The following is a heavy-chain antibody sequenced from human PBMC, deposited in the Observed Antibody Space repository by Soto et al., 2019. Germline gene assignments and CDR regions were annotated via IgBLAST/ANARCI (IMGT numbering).Heavy chain of an antibody. CDR2: IYYSGST. CDR1: GGSISSYY. V-gene: IGHV4-59*01. Sequence: NPSETLSLTCTVSGGSISSYYWSWIRQPPGKGLEWIGYIYYSGSTNYNPSLKSRVTISVDTSKNQFSLKLSSVTAADTAVYYCARAVGYCSSTSCYTPVWGQGTLVTVS. D-gene: IGHD2-2*02. J-gene: IGHJ4*02. CDR3: ARAVGYCSSTSCYTPV.